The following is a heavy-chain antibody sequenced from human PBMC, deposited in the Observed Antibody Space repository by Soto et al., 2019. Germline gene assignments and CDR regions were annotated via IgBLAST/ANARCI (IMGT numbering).Heavy chain of an antibody. D-gene: IGHD2-15*01. CDR1: GGSISSYY. CDR3: ARVGGYCSGGSCYWYFDL. CDR2: IYTSGST. Sequence: SETLSLTCTVSGGSISSYYWSWIRQPAGKGLEWIGRIYTSGSTNYNPSLKSRVTMSVDTSKNQFSLKLSSVTAADTAVYYCARVGGYCSGGSCYWYFDLWGRGTLVTVSS. J-gene: IGHJ2*01. V-gene: IGHV4-4*07.